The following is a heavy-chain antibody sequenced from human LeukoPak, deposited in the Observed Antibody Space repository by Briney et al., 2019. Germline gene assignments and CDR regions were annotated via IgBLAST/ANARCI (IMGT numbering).Heavy chain of an antibody. J-gene: IGHJ4*02. CDR1: GGSLSNGKNY. CDR2: FSYSGTS. V-gene: IGHV4-39*07. CDR3: ARRSYYGSRLHYYFDY. D-gene: IGHD3-10*01. Sequence: SETLSLTCSVSGGSLSNGKNYWDWIRQSPGWGLEWIGSFSYSGTSHYNPSLKSRVTISLGTSMNQISLKMTSLTAADTAVYYCARRSYYGSRLHYYFDYWGQGTLVTVSS.